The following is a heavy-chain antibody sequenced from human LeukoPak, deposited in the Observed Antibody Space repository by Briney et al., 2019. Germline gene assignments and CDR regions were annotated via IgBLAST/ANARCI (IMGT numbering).Heavy chain of an antibody. CDR1: GYSISSGYY. CDR3: ARTTMVRGTYYMDV. J-gene: IGHJ6*03. Sequence: SETLSLTCTVSGYSISSGYYWSWIRQPPGKGLEWIGYIYYSGYTNYNPSLKSRVTISVDTSKNQFSLKLSSVTAADTAVYYCARTTMVRGTYYMDVWGKGTTVTISS. V-gene: IGHV4-61*01. CDR2: IYYSGYT. D-gene: IGHD3-10*01.